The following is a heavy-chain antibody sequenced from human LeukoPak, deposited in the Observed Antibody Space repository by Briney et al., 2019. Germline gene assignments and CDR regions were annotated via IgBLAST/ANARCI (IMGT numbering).Heavy chain of an antibody. Sequence: ASVKVSCKASGGTFSSYATSWVRQAPGQGLEWMGGIIPIFGTANYAQKFQGRVTITTDESTSTAYMELSSLRSEDTAVYYCARAPDCSSTSCYTWIWFDPWGQGTLVTVSS. D-gene: IGHD2-2*02. CDR1: GGTFSSYA. V-gene: IGHV1-69*05. CDR3: ARAPDCSSTSCYTWIWFDP. J-gene: IGHJ5*02. CDR2: IIPIFGTA.